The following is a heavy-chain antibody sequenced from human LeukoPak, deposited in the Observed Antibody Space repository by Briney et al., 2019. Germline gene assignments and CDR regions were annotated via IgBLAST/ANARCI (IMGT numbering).Heavy chain of an antibody. CDR3: AREVVRGYGMDV. CDR1: GFTFSRFW. CDR2: IWSAGTNE. Sequence: GSLRLFFAASGFTFSRFWMNWVRQAPGRGLEWVALIWSAGTNEFYADAVKGRFTISRDNSKNIVHLHMNSLRGDDTALYYCAREVVRGYGMDVWGQGTTVTVSS. V-gene: IGHV3-33*07. J-gene: IGHJ6*02. D-gene: IGHD3-10*02.